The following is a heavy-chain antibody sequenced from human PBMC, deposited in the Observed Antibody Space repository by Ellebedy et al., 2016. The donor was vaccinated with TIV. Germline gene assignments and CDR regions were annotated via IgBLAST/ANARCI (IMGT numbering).Heavy chain of an antibody. D-gene: IGHD3-10*01. Sequence: AASVKVSCKGSRHSLTDLSIHWVRQAPGQGLEWMGSIDPDDDETIYAPKFQGRITFTEDTSTDTGYMELRSLKSEDTAVYYCAMGHGAGSLGGVELDYWGQGTLVIVSS. J-gene: IGHJ4*02. CDR2: IDPDDDET. CDR3: AMGHGAGSLGGVELDY. V-gene: IGHV1-24*01. CDR1: RHSLTDLS.